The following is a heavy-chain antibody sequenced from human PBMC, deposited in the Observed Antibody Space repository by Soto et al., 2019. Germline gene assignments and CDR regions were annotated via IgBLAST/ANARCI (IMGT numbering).Heavy chain of an antibody. D-gene: IGHD5-18*01. Sequence: QVQLVQSGAEVKKPGSSVKVSCKASGGTFSSYTISWVRQALGQGLEWMGRIIPILGIANYAQKFQGRVTITADKSTSTAYMELSSLRSEDTAVYYCARLVDTADFDYWGQGTLVTVSS. CDR2: IIPILGIA. J-gene: IGHJ4*02. V-gene: IGHV1-69*02. CDR1: GGTFSSYT. CDR3: ARLVDTADFDY.